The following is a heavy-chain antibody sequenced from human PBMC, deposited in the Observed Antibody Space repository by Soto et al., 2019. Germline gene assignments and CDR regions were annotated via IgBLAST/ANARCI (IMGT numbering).Heavy chain of an antibody. CDR2: ISWNSGSI. CDR1: GFTFDDYA. V-gene: IGHV3-9*01. D-gene: IGHD3-22*01. Sequence: GGSLRLSCAASGFTFDDYAMHWVRQAPGKGLEWVSGISWNSGSIGYADSVKGRFTISRDNAKNSLYLQMNSLRAEDTALYYFAKATYYDSSGYYYLYFQHWGQGTLVTVSS. J-gene: IGHJ1*01. CDR3: AKATYYDSSGYYYLYFQH.